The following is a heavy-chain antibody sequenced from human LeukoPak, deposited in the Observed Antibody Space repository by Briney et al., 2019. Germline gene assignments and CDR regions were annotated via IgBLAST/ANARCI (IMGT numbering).Heavy chain of an antibody. Sequence: SETLSLTCAVSGXSISSYYWSWIRQPPGKGLEWIGYIYYSGSTNYNPSLKSRVTISVDTSKNQFSLKLSSVTAADTAVYYCARGGSYYASGSYLASWGQGTLVTVSS. J-gene: IGHJ5*02. D-gene: IGHD3-10*01. CDR2: IYYSGST. CDR1: GXSISSYY. V-gene: IGHV4-59*01. CDR3: ARGGSYYASGSYLAS.